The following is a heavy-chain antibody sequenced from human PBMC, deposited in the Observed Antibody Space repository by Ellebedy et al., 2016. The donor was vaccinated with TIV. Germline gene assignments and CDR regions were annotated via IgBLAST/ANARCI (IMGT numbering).Heavy chain of an antibody. J-gene: IGHJ4*02. CDR1: GFIFNSHG. CDR2: ISSHGMTT. V-gene: IGHV3-30*13. Sequence: PGGSLRLSCAASGFIFNSHGMHWVRQAPGKGLEWVAVISSHGMTTYYADSVKGRFTISRDNSKNSLYLQMNSLRAEDTAVYFCTKEGAVAGAPAYLAYDYWGQGTLVTVSS. D-gene: IGHD6-19*01. CDR3: TKEGAVAGAPAYLAYDY.